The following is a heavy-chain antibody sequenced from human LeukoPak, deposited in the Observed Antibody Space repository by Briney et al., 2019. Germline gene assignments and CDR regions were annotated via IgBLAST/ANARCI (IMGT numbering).Heavy chain of an antibody. CDR1: GGSISSGDYY. V-gene: IGHV4-30-4*01. CDR2: IYYSGST. CDR3: AREPSYYYDGSGPFDY. J-gene: IGHJ4*02. Sequence: SETLSLTCTVSGGSISSGDYYWSWIRQPPGTGLEWIGYIYYSGSTYYNPSLKSRVTISVDTSKNQFSLKLSSVTAADTAVYYCAREPSYYYDGSGPFDYWGQGTLVTVSS. D-gene: IGHD3-22*01.